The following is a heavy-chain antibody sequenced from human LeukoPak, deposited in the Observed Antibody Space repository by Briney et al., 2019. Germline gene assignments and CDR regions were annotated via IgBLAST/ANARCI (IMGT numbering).Heavy chain of an antibody. CDR3: ARDFYHEAPYAFDI. Sequence: SETLPLTCTVSGASIIGYYWSWVRQPPGKGLEWIGHIYYNGTTKYNPSLSSRVTISVDTTKNRLSLKLTSMTAADTAIYFCARDFYHEAPYAFDIWGQGTMVTVSS. CDR1: GASIIGYY. D-gene: IGHD2/OR15-2a*01. J-gene: IGHJ3*02. V-gene: IGHV4-59*01. CDR2: IYYNGTT.